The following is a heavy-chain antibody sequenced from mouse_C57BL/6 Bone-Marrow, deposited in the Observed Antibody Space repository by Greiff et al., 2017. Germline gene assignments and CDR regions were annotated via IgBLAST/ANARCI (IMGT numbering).Heavy chain of an antibody. V-gene: IGHV1-55*01. CDR3: ARGGYGKACVY. J-gene: IGHJ3*01. Sequence: QVQLQQPGAELVKPGASVKMSCKASGYTFTSYWITWVKQRPGQGLEWIGDIYPGSGSTNYTEKFKSKATLTVDTSSSTAYMQLSSLTSEASAVYICARGGYGKACVYWGEGSLGTVS. D-gene: IGHD2-10*02. CDR1: GYTFTSYW. CDR2: IYPGSGST.